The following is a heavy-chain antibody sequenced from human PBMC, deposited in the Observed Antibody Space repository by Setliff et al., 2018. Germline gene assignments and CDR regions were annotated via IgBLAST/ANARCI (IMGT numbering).Heavy chain of an antibody. J-gene: IGHJ3*02. Sequence: ASVKVSCKASGYTFTYYGISWVRQAPGQGLEWMGWISASNGNTNSAQKLQGRVTMTTDTSTSTAYMELRSLRSDDTAVYYCARDSPTVVTHIRAFDIWGQGTMVTVSS. CDR3: ARDSPTVVTHIRAFDI. D-gene: IGHD4-17*01. CDR2: ISASNGNT. V-gene: IGHV1-18*01. CDR1: GYTFTYYG.